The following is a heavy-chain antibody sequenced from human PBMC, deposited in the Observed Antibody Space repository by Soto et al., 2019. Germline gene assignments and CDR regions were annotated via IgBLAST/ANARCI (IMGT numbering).Heavy chain of an antibody. CDR2: IKSKTDGGTT. CDR3: TTDPFLTGDAFDI. CDR1: GFTFSNAW. J-gene: IGHJ3*02. D-gene: IGHD7-27*01. Sequence: GGSLRLSCAASGFTFSNAWMSWVRQAPGKGLEWVGRIKSKTDGGTTDYAAPVKGRFTISRDDSKNTLYLQMNSLKTEDTAVYYCTTDPFLTGDAFDIWGQGTMVTVSS. V-gene: IGHV3-15*01.